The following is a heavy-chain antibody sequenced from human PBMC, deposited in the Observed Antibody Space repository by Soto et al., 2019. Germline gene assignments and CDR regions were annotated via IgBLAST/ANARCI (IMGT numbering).Heavy chain of an antibody. D-gene: IGHD5-12*01. J-gene: IGHJ5*02. CDR1: GDSVSSNSAA. CDR2: TYYRSRWYN. CDR3: ARMGGYDFWFDP. V-gene: IGHV6-1*01. Sequence: SQTLSLTCAISGDSVSSNSAARNWIRQSPSRGLEWLGRTYYRSRWYNDYAISVKSRLTINPDRSKNQFSLQLNSVTPADTAVYYCARMGGYDFWFDPWGQGTLVTVSS.